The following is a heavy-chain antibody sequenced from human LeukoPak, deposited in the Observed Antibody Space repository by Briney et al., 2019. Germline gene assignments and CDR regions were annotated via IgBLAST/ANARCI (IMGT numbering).Heavy chain of an antibody. V-gene: IGHV3-30*02. CDR3: AKDQAVGYCSSTSCYPQIFDY. CDR1: GFTFSSYS. CDR2: IRYDGSNK. D-gene: IGHD2-2*01. J-gene: IGHJ4*02. Sequence: GGSLRLSCAASGFTFSSYSMHWVRQAPGKGLEWVAFIRYDGSNKYYADSVKGRFTISRDNSKNTLYLQMNSLRAEDTAVYYCAKDQAVGYCSSTSCYPQIFDYWGQGTLVTVSS.